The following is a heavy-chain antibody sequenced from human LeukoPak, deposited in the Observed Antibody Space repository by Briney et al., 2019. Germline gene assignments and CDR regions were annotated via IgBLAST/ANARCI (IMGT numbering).Heavy chain of an antibody. D-gene: IGHD5-12*01. CDR2: IKEDGSEK. Sequence: PGGSLRRSCAVSGFTFSNHWMGWVRQAPGKGLEWVANIKEDGSEKYYVDSVKGRFTISRDNAKNSLHLQMNSLRAEDTAVYYCARYRGLGGGYYFDYWGQGTLVTVSS. CDR1: GFTFSNHW. J-gene: IGHJ4*02. CDR3: ARYRGLGGGYYFDY. V-gene: IGHV3-7*04.